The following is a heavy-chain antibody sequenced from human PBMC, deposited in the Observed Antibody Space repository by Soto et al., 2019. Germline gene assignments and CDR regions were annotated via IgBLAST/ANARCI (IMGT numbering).Heavy chain of an antibody. CDR3: ARDSSLYTYYYGSGSYDYYYYGMDV. V-gene: IGHV1-69*13. D-gene: IGHD3-10*01. J-gene: IGHJ6*02. CDR1: GGTFNSYA. Sequence: SVKVSCKASGGTFNSYAISWVRQAPGQGLEWMGGIIPIFGTANYAQKFQGRVTITADESTSTAYMELSSLRSEDTAVYYCARDSSLYTYYYGSGSYDYYYYGMDVWGQGTTVPVSS. CDR2: IIPIFGTA.